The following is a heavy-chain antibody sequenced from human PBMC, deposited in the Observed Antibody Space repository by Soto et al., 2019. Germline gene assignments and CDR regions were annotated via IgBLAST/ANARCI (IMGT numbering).Heavy chain of an antibody. CDR2: IYYSGST. J-gene: IGHJ5*02. D-gene: IGHD3-3*01. CDR3: ARVYYDSLTPWPGLNWFDP. Sequence: SETLSLTCTVSGGSISSYYWSWIRQPPGKGLEWIGYIYYSGSTNYNPSLKSRVTISVDTSKNQFSLKLSSVTAADTAVYYCARVYYDSLTPWPGLNWFDPWGQGTLVTVSS. CDR1: GGSISSYY. V-gene: IGHV4-59*01.